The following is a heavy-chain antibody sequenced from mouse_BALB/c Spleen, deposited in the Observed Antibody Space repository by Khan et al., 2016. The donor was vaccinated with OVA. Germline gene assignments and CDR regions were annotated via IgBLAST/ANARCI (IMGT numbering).Heavy chain of an antibody. V-gene: IGHV2-6-4*01. CDR1: GFSLSRYN. J-gene: IGHJ4*01. Sequence: VELVESGPGLVAPSQSLSTTCTVSGFSLSRYNIHWVRQPPGKGLEWLGMIWGGGGTDYNSTLKSRLSISKDNSKSQVILKMNSLQTDDSAMYFCARAYYRYDGYYAMDYWGQGTSVTVSS. D-gene: IGHD2-14*01. CDR2: IWGGGGT. CDR3: ARAYYRYDGYYAMDY.